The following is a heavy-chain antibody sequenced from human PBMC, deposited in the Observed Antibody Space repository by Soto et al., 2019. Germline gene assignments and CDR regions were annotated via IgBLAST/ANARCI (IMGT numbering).Heavy chain of an antibody. D-gene: IGHD3-22*01. J-gene: IGHJ3*02. V-gene: IGHV3-53*01. Sequence: GGSLRLSCAASGFTVNSKYMSWVRQAPGKGLEKVSVIYSSGSTYYADSVKDRFTISRDNSKNTLYLQMNSLRAEDTAVYYCAKVALGGYYDSSGYRGAFDIWGQGTMVTVSS. CDR1: GFTVNSKY. CDR2: IYSSGST. CDR3: AKVALGGYYDSSGYRGAFDI.